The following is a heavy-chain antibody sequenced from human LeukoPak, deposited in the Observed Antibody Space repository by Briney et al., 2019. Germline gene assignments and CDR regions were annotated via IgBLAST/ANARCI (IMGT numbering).Heavy chain of an antibody. V-gene: IGHV3-48*03. Sequence: GGSLRLSCAAPGFSFSSYEMNWVRQAPGKRLEWVSYISSSGSIMYSADSVKGRFTISRDNAKNSLYLQMNSLRAEDTAIYYCTGQYSSSSVVDYWGQGTLVTVSS. J-gene: IGHJ4*02. CDR3: TGQYSSSSVVDY. D-gene: IGHD6-6*01. CDR1: GFSFSSYE. CDR2: ISSSGSIM.